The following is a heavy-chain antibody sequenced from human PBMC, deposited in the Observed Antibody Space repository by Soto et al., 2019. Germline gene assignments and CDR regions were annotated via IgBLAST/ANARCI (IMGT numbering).Heavy chain of an antibody. Sequence: QVQLVQSGAEVKKPGSSVKVSCKASGGTFSSYAISWVRQAPGQGLEWMGGIIPIFGTANYAQKFQGRVTITADESTRTAYMELSSLRSEETAVYYCASIYCSSTSCYQRFYYYYGMDVWGQGTTVTVSS. CDR3: ASIYCSSTSCYQRFYYYYGMDV. CDR1: GGTFSSYA. V-gene: IGHV1-69*01. J-gene: IGHJ6*02. CDR2: IIPIFGTA. D-gene: IGHD2-2*01.